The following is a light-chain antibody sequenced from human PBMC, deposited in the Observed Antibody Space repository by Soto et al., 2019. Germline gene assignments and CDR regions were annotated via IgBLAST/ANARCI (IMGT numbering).Light chain of an antibody. CDR2: GSS. CDR3: QQYNDWPRLT. V-gene: IGKV3-15*01. CDR1: QSVSSN. J-gene: IGKJ4*01. Sequence: EIVMTQSPATLSVSPGEGATLSCRASQSVSSNLAWYLQKPGQAPRLLIYGSSTRATGIPARFSGSGSGTEFTLTISSLQSEDFAVYYCQQYNDWPRLTFGGGTQVEIK.